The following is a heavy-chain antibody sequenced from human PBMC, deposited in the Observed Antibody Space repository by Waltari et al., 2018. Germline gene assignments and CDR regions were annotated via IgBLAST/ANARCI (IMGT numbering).Heavy chain of an antibody. D-gene: IGHD5-12*01. Sequence: QVQLQQWGAGLLKPSETLSLTCAVYGGSFSGYYWSWIRQPTGKGLEWIGEINHSGSTNYNPSLKSRVTISVDTSKNQFSLKLSSVTAADTAVYYCAREGHPMGGYSGYDPPNWFDPWGQGTLVTVSS. V-gene: IGHV4-34*01. CDR3: AREGHPMGGYSGYDPPNWFDP. J-gene: IGHJ5*02. CDR2: INHSGST. CDR1: GGSFSGYY.